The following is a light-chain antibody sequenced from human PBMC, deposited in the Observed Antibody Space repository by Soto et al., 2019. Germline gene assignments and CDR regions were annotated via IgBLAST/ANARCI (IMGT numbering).Light chain of an antibody. J-gene: IGLJ2*01. CDR2: AVN. Sequence: QSALTQAASVSGSPGQTITISCTGTSSDIGAYHYVSWYQQRPGKAPKVLIYAVNNRPSGISERFSGSKSGNTASLTISGLQAEEEAVYCCTSYTNRDTVIFGGGTKLTVL. V-gene: IGLV2-14*01. CDR1: SSDIGAYHY. CDR3: TSYTNRDTVI.